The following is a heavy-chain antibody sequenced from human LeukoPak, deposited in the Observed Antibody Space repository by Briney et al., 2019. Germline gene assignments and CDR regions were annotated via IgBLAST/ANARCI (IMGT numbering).Heavy chain of an antibody. D-gene: IGHD6-19*01. CDR1: GFTFSKYA. J-gene: IGHJ6*02. CDR3: AKVPFGWYSTVGYYYGMDV. CDR2: ISGSGGST. V-gene: IGHV3-23*01. Sequence: PGGSLRLSCAASGFTFSKYAMSWVRQAPGKGLEWVSAISGSGGSTYYADSVKGRVTISRDNSKNTLYLQMNSLRAEDTAVYYCAKVPFGWYSTVGYYYGMDVWGQGTTVTVSS.